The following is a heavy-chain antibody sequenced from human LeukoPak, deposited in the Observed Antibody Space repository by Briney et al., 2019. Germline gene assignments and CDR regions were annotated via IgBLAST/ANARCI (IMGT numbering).Heavy chain of an antibody. V-gene: IGHV3-21*01. CDR2: ISSSSSYI. D-gene: IGHD6-13*01. CDR1: GFTFSSYS. CDR3: ERDPGAAGTLMYGMDV. J-gene: IGHJ6*02. Sequence: GGSLRLSCEASGFTFSSYSMTWVRQARGKGLEWVSSISSSSSYIYYADSGKGRFNTSRENDNNSLYLKMNSLRVEDTAVYYCERDPGAAGTLMYGMDVWGQGTTVTVSS.